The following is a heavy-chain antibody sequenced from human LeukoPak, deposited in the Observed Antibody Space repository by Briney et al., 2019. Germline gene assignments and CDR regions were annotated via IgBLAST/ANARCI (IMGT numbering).Heavy chain of an antibody. CDR2: IYTSGST. CDR1: GGSIGSYY. CDR3: ALVHCSGGSCYFP. J-gene: IGHJ5*02. V-gene: IGHV4-4*07. D-gene: IGHD2-15*01. Sequence: SETLSLTCTVSGGSIGSYYWSWIRQPAGKGLEWIGRIYTSGSTNYNPSLKSRVTMSVDTSKNQFSLKLSSVTAADTAVYYCALVHCSGGSCYFPWGQGTLVTVSS.